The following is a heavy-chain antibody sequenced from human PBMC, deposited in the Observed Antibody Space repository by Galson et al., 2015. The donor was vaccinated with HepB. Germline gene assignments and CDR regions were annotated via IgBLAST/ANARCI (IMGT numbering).Heavy chain of an antibody. D-gene: IGHD2-15*01. Sequence: SVKVSCKASGYTFTSYGISWVRQAPGQGLEWMGWISAYNGNTNYAQKLQGRVTMTTDTSTSTAYMELRSLRSDDTAVYYCARTPCSGGSCYPSWLFDIWGQGTMVTVSS. J-gene: IGHJ3*02. CDR3: ARTPCSGGSCYPSWLFDI. CDR2: ISAYNGNT. CDR1: GYTFTSYG. V-gene: IGHV1-18*01.